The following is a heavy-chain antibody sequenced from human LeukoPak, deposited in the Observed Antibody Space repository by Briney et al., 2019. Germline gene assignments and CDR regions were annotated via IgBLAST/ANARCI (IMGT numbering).Heavy chain of an antibody. CDR3: AKTRNGYTTEYLQH. V-gene: IGHV3-23*01. J-gene: IGHJ1*01. CDR1: GFILSNYA. CDR2: ISSPGGNT. Sequence: PGGSLRLSCTSSGFILSNYAMSWVRQAPGMGLEWVSSISSPGGNTYYADSVKGRFTISRDNSKNLVYLQMSSLRAEDTAVYYCAKTRNGYTTEYLQHWGQGTLVTVSS. D-gene: IGHD5-24*01.